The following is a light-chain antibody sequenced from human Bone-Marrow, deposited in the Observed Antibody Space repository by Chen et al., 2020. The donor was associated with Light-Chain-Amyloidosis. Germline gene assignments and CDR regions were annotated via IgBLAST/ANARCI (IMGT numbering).Light chain of an antibody. CDR2: DDS. Sequence: SYVLTQPSSVAVAPGQTATLACGGIKIRSTRLHWYQQTPGQAPLLVVYDDSDRPSGIPERLSGSNSGNTATLTISRVEAGDEAYYYCQVWDRSSDRPVFGGGTKLTVL. CDR3: QVWDRSSDRPV. J-gene: IGLJ3*02. V-gene: IGLV3-21*02. CDR1: KIRSTR.